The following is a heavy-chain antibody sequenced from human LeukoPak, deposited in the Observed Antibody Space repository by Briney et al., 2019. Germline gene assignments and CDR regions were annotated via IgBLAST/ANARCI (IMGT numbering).Heavy chain of an antibody. CDR2: ISWNSGSI. Sequence: PGGSLRLSCAASGFTFDDYAMHWVRQAPGKGLEWVSGISWNSGSIGYADSVKGRFTISRDNAKNSLYLQMNSLRAEDTALYYCAKATIFGVVKRLVDAFDIWGQGTMVTVSS. J-gene: IGHJ3*02. CDR1: GFTFDDYA. D-gene: IGHD3-3*01. CDR3: AKATIFGVVKRLVDAFDI. V-gene: IGHV3-9*01.